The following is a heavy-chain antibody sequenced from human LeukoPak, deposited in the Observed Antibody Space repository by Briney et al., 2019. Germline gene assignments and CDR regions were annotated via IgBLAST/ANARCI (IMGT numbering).Heavy chain of an antibody. J-gene: IGHJ4*02. CDR2: INHSGST. CDR3: ARLLSRVVAVTPAFDY. Sequence: SETLSLTCAVYGGSFSGYYWSWIRQPPGKGLEWIGEINHSGSTNYNPSLKSRVTISVDTSKNQFSLKLSSVTAADTAVYYCARLLSRVVAVTPAFDYWGQGTLVTVSS. CDR1: GGSFSGYY. V-gene: IGHV4-34*01. D-gene: IGHD2-15*01.